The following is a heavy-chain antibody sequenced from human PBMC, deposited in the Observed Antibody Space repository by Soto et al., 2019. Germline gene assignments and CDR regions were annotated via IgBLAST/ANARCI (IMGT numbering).Heavy chain of an antibody. J-gene: IGHJ4*02. CDR2: INHSGRT. D-gene: IGHD6-6*01. CDR1: GGSFSDYY. CDR3: ARVDPTFVCLDS. Sequence: SETLSLTCAVYGGSFSDYYWSWIRQAPGKGLEWIGEINHSGRTKYNPSLKSRLTISIDTSKNQFSLKLSSVTVADTAVYYCARVDPTFVCLDSWGLGTLVTVSS. V-gene: IGHV4-34*01.